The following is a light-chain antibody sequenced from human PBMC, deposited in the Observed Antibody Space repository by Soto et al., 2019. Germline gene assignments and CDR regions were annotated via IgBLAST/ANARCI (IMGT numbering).Light chain of an antibody. V-gene: IGKV3-20*01. Sequence: ELGVTQSPGTLSLSPGERVTLSGRASQTVSDSSLSWYPLKPGQAPRLLIYGASSRATGIPDRFSGSGFGTDFTLTISRLEPEDFAEYCCQAYVGSSLTVGGGTKVEVK. CDR1: QTVSDSS. J-gene: IGKJ4*01. CDR3: QAYVGSSLT. CDR2: GAS.